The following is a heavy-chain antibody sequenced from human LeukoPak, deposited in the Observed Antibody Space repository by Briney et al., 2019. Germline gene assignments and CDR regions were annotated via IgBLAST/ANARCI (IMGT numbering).Heavy chain of an antibody. CDR1: GGSISSYY. D-gene: IGHD3-3*01. V-gene: IGHV4-59*01. CDR2: IYYSGST. J-gene: IGHJ4*02. CDR3: ARDLGDFWSGYYIGY. Sequence: SETLSLTCTVSGGSISSYYWSWIRQPPGKGLEWIGYIYYSGSTNYNPSLRSRVTISVDTSKNQFSLKLSSVTAADTAVYYCARDLGDFWSGYYIGYWGQGTLVTVSS.